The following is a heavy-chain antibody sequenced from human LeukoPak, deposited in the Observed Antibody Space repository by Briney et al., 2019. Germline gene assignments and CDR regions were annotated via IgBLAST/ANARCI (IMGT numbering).Heavy chain of an antibody. J-gene: IGHJ4*02. D-gene: IGHD6-19*01. CDR1: GYTLTELS. Sequence: ASVKVSCKVSGYTLTELSMHWVRQAPGKGLEWMGWINTNTGNPTYAQGFTGRFVFSLDTSVSTAYLQISSLKAEDTAVYYCARVPRGSGWSTIDYWGQGTLVTVSS. CDR3: ARVPRGSGWSTIDY. V-gene: IGHV7-4-1*02. CDR2: INTNTGNP.